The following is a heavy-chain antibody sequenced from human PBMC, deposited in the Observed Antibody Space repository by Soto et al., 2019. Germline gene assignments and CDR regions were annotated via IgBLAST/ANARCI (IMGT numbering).Heavy chain of an antibody. CDR1: GFSLSTSGVG. CDR3: AHSAPSQGDYVQGPYYFDY. CDR2: IYWDDDK. D-gene: IGHD4-17*01. J-gene: IGHJ4*02. V-gene: IGHV2-5*02. Sequence: QITLKESGPTLVKPTQTLTLTCTFSGFSLSTSGVGVGWIRQPPGKALEWLALIYWDDDKRHSPSLKSRLTITKDTSKNQVVLTMTNMDPVDTATYYCAHSAPSQGDYVQGPYYFDYWGQGTLVTVSS.